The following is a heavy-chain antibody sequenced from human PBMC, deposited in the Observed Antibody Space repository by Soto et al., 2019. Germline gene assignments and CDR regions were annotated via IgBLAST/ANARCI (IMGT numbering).Heavy chain of an antibody. Sequence: EVQLLESGGGLVQPGGSLRLSCAVSGLTFSNYAMSWVRQAPGKGLAWVSAISGSAGTTYYADSVKGRFTISRDNSKNTLYLHMNSLRAEDTAVYYCEKVVGNDFYWGQGTLVTVSS. D-gene: IGHD5-12*01. V-gene: IGHV3-23*01. CDR3: EKVVGNDFY. CDR2: ISGSAGTT. CDR1: GLTFSNYA. J-gene: IGHJ4*02.